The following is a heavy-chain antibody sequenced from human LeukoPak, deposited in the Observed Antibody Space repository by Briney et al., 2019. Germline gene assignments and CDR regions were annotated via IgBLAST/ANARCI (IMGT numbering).Heavy chain of an antibody. J-gene: IGHJ4*02. CDR2: FSSSSSYI. Sequence: GGSLRLSCAASGFTFSSYSMNWVRQAPGKGLEWVSSFSSSSSYIYYADSVKGRFTISRDNAKNSLYLQMSSLRAEDTAVYYCATDRGWRTSGYYLYYFEYWGQGTLVTFSS. D-gene: IGHD3-3*01. CDR3: ATDRGWRTSGYYLYYFEY. V-gene: IGHV3-21*01. CDR1: GFTFSSYS.